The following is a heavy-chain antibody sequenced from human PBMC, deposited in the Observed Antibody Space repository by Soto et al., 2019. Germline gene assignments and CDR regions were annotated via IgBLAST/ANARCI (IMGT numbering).Heavy chain of an antibody. CDR2: IILPFGTP. V-gene: IGHV1-69*12. CDR3: ARGPDYEGYFDY. CDR1: GGTFSNYA. J-gene: IGHJ4*02. D-gene: IGHD4-17*01. Sequence: QVRLVQSGAEVKKPGSSVKVSCKASGGTFSNYAIAWLRQAPGQGLEWMGGIILPFGTPNYAQKFQGRVTISADESMTTAYMEMNGLTSEDTAVYYCARGPDYEGYFDYWGRGTLVTVSS.